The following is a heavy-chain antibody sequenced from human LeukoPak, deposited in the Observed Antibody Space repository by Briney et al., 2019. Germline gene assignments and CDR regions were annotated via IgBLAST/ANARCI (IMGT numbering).Heavy chain of an antibody. Sequence: GSLRLSCAASGSTFTTYAMSWVRQAPGKGLEWVSTVANSGVDTYYADSVRGRFTISRDNSRNTIYLQINSLRAEDTAVYYCAKSHSVAQRGYFDYWGQGTLVTVSS. D-gene: IGHD4-23*01. J-gene: IGHJ4*02. CDR3: AKSHSVAQRGYFDY. CDR1: GSTFTTYA. CDR2: VANSGVDT. V-gene: IGHV3-23*01.